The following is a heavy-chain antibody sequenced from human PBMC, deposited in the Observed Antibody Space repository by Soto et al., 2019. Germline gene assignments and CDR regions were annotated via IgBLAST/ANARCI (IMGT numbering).Heavy chain of an antibody. Sequence: SGPTLVNPTQTLTLTCTFSGFSLSTSGVGVGWIRQPPGKALGWLALIYWNDDKRYSPSLKSRLTITKDTSKNQVVLTMTNMDPVDTATYYCAHSHPRAPYYYYGMDVWGQGTTVTVSS. CDR2: IYWNDDK. J-gene: IGHJ6*02. V-gene: IGHV2-5*01. CDR3: AHSHPRAPYYYYGMDV. CDR1: GFSLSTSGVG.